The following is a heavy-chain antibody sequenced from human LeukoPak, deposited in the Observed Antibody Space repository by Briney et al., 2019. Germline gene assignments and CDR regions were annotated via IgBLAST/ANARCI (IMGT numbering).Heavy chain of an antibody. D-gene: IGHD5-18*01. Sequence: PSETLSLTCTVSGGSISSGSYYWSWIRQPAGKGLEWIGRVYTSGSTDYSPSLKSRVTISVDTSKNQFSLKLSSVTAADTVVYYCARETAMGARHFDYWGQGTLVTVSS. CDR2: VYTSGST. V-gene: IGHV4-61*02. J-gene: IGHJ4*02. CDR3: ARETAMGARHFDY. CDR1: GGSISSGSYY.